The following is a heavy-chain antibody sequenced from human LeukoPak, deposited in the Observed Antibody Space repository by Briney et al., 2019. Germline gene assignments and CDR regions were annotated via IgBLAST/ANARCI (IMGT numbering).Heavy chain of an antibody. CDR2: IRSKTNSYAT. V-gene: IGHV3-73*01. J-gene: IGHJ4*02. Sequence: GGSLKLSCAASGFTFSASAMHWVRQASGKGLEWVGRIRSKTNSYATEYAASVKGRFTISRDDSKNTAYLQMNSLRDDDTALYYCASRQVDILTFDYWGQGTLVTVSS. CDR1: GFTFSASA. CDR3: ASRQVDILTFDY. D-gene: IGHD3-9*01.